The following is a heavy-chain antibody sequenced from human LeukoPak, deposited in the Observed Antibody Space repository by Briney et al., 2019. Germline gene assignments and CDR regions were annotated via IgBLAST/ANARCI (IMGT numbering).Heavy chain of an antibody. CDR2: ISYSGST. V-gene: IGHV4-61*08. D-gene: IGHD5-12*01. CDR3: ARAGGYASPIGI. Sequence: PSETLSLTCAVSGGSISSGGYSWSWIRQPPGKGLEGIGYISYSGSTNYNPSLKSRVNISADTSKNQFSLKLPSVTAADTAVYYCARAGGYASPIGIWGQGTMVTVSS. J-gene: IGHJ3*02. CDR1: GGSISSGGYS.